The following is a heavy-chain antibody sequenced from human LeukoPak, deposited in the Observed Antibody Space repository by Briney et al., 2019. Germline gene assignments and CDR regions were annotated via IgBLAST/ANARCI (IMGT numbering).Heavy chain of an antibody. D-gene: IGHD6-13*01. CDR3: ARSLRYSSSWFDY. V-gene: IGHV3-21*01. J-gene: IGHJ4*02. CDR2: ITSSGSYI. CDR1: GFTFSSYN. Sequence: PGGSLRLSCAASGFTFSSYNMNWVRQAPGKGLEWVSSITSSGSYIYYADSVKGRFTISRDSNKNSLALRMSSLRAEDAAVYYCARSLRYSSSWFDYWGQGTQVTVSS.